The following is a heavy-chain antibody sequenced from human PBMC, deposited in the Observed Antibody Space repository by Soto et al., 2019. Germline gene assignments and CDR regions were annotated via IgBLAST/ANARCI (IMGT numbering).Heavy chain of an antibody. CDR1: GGTFSSYA. CDR3: ARTQIYCSGGSCYSGRYYYYGMDV. D-gene: IGHD2-15*01. V-gene: IGHV1-69*13. J-gene: IGHJ6*02. CDR2: IIPIFGTA. Sequence: ASVKVSCKASGGTFSSYAISWVRQAPGQGLEWMGGIIPIFGTANYAQKFQGRVTITADESTSTAYMELSSLRSEDTAVYYCARTQIYCSGGSCYSGRYYYYGMDVWGQGTTVTVSS.